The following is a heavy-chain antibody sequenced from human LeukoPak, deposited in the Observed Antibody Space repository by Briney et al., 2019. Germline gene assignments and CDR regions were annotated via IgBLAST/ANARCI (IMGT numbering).Heavy chain of an antibody. Sequence: ASVKVSCKASGYTFTSYGISWVRQAPGQGLEWMGWISAYNGNTNYAQKLQGRVTMTTDTSTSTAYMELRSLRSDDTAVYYCARGQYYDFWSSYPGYFDHWGQGTLVTVSS. J-gene: IGHJ4*02. CDR2: ISAYNGNT. CDR3: ARGQYYDFWSSYPGYFDH. V-gene: IGHV1-18*01. D-gene: IGHD3-3*01. CDR1: GYTFTSYG.